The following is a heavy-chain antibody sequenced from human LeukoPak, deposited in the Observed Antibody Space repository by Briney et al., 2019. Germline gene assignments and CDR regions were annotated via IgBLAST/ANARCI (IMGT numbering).Heavy chain of an antibody. J-gene: IGHJ3*02. Sequence: ASVKVSCKVSGYTLTELSMHWVRQAPGKGLEWMGGFDPEDGETIYAQKFQGRVTMTEDTSTDTAYMELSSLRSEDTAVYYCARDPNSGSYPHAFDIWGQGTMVAVSS. CDR1: GYTLTELS. V-gene: IGHV1-24*01. D-gene: IGHD1-26*01. CDR3: ARDPNSGSYPHAFDI. CDR2: FDPEDGET.